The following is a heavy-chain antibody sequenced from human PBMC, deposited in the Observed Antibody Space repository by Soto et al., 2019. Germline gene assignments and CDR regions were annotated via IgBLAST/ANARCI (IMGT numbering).Heavy chain of an antibody. CDR3: ARGLGVTTVTTAYYYGMDA. V-gene: IGHV1-69*13. D-gene: IGHD4-17*01. Sequence: ASVKVSCKASGGTFSSYAISWVRQAPGQGLEWMGGIIPIFGTANYAQKFQGRVTITADESTSTAYMELSSLRSEDTAVYYCARGLGVTTVTTAYYYGMDAWGQGTTVTVSS. CDR2: IIPIFGTA. J-gene: IGHJ6*02. CDR1: GGTFSSYA.